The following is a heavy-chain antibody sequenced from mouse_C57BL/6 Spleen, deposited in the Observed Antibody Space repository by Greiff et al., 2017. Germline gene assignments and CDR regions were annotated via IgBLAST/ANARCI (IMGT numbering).Heavy chain of an antibody. V-gene: IGHV1-18*01. CDR3: ARREFSYWYFDV. Sequence: VQLQQSGPELVKPGASVKIPCKASGYTFTDYNMDWVKQSHGKSLEWIGVINPNNGGTIYNQKFKGKATLTVDKSSSTAYMELRSLTSEDTAVYYCARREFSYWYFDVWGTGTTVTVSS. CDR1: GYTFTDYN. CDR2: INPNNGGT. J-gene: IGHJ1*03.